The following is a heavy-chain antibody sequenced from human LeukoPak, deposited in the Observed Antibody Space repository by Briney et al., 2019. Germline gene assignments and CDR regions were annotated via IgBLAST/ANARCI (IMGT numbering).Heavy chain of an antibody. CDR2: IRYDGSNK. V-gene: IGHV3-30*02. Sequence: PGGSLRLSCAASGFTFSSYGMHWVRQAPGKGLEWVAFIRYDGSNKYYADSVKGRFSISRDKSKNTLYLQMNSLRAEDTAVYYCAKDRGPYYDFWSGKYDYWGQGTLVTVSS. D-gene: IGHD3-3*01. CDR3: AKDRGPYYDFWSGKYDY. CDR1: GFTFSSYG. J-gene: IGHJ4*02.